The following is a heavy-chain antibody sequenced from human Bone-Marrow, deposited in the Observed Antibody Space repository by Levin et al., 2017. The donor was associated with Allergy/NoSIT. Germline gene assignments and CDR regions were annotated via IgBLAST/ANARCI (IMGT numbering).Heavy chain of an antibody. CDR2: IYSGGST. D-gene: IGHD2-2*01. CDR1: GFTVSSNY. CDR3: ARGYSRDIVVVPADMAPFFFDY. J-gene: IGHJ4*02. Sequence: ETLSLTCAASGFTVSSNYMSWVRQAPGKGLEWVSVIYSGGSTYYADSVKGRFTISRDNSKNTLYLQMNSLRAEDTAVYYCARGYSRDIVVVPADMAPFFFDYWGQGTLVTVSS. V-gene: IGHV3-53*01.